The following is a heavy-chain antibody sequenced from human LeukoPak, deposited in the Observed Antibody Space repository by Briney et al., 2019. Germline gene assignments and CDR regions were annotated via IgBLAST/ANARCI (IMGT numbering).Heavy chain of an antibody. J-gene: IGHJ4*02. D-gene: IGHD3-10*01. Sequence: SSVTVSCKASGCTFSDYHLHWVRQARGQGLEYMGLINPNSGYTKYSQSFQGRVTMTRDTSISTAYMELSRLISDDTAVYYCARGDTMVRGLISDYWGQGTLVTVSS. V-gene: IGHV1-2*02. CDR2: INPNSGYT. CDR1: GCTFSDYH. CDR3: ARGDTMVRGLISDY.